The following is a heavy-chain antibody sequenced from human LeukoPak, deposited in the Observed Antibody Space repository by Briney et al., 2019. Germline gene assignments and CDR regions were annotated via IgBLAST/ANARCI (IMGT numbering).Heavy chain of an antibody. D-gene: IGHD1-26*01. CDR2: INHSGST. J-gene: IGHJ4*02. CDR3: AREVSLSAGGSYPYPFDY. CDR1: GGSFSGYY. Sequence: SETLSLTCAVYGGSFSGYYWSWIRQPPGKGLEWIGEINHSGSTYYNPSLKSRVTISVDTSKNQFSLKLSSVTAADTSVYYCAREVSLSAGGSYPYPFDYWGQGTLVTVSS. V-gene: IGHV4-34*01.